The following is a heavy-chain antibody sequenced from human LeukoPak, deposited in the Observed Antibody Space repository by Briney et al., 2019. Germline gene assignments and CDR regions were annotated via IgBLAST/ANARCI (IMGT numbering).Heavy chain of an antibody. Sequence: HPGGSLRLSCTASGFTFSGAWMSWVRQAPGKGLEWVANIKQDGSEKYYVDSVKGRFTISRDNAKNSLYLQMNSLRAEDTAVYYCARAPGESHYGDYVNYYYYYMDVWGKGTTVTVSS. CDR3: ARAPGESHYGDYVNYYYYYMDV. V-gene: IGHV3-7*01. CDR2: IKQDGSEK. D-gene: IGHD4-17*01. J-gene: IGHJ6*03. CDR1: GFTFSGAW.